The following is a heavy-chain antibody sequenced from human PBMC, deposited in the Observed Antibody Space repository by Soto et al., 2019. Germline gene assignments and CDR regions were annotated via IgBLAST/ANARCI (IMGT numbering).Heavy chain of an antibody. J-gene: IGHJ6*02. V-gene: IGHV4-39*01. CDR1: GGSASGSSYS. Sequence: QLQLQESGPGLVKPSETLSLTCTVSGGSASGSSYSWGWIRHPPGKGLEWIGPIYSSENTYYNPSLLSRVTISVDTSKNEFSLRLSSVTAADTAVYYCARLNGYCISTNCHGYYGMDVWGQGTTVTVSS. D-gene: IGHD2-2*03. CDR2: IYSSENT. CDR3: ARLNGYCISTNCHGYYGMDV.